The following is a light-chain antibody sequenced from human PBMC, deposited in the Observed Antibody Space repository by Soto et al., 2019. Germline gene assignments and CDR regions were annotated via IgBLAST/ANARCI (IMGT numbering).Light chain of an antibody. V-gene: IGLV1-44*01. CDR1: SSNIGSHT. CDR3: AAWDDSLNGVV. Sequence: QLVLTQPTSASGTPGQTIAISCSGGSSNIGSHTVNWYQQLPGTAPRLLIYSNTQRPSGVPDRFPGSKSGTSAALAISGLQSEYEGDYYCAAWDDSLNGVVFGGGTKRTVL. J-gene: IGLJ3*02. CDR2: SNT.